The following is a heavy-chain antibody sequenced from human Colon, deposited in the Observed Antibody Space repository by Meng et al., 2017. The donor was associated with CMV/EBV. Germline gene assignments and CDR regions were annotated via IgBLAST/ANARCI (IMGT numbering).Heavy chain of an antibody. J-gene: IGHJ4*01. CDR3: ASSSGWWRIDY. Sequence: TCAGVGLAVRSDYWWSWVPQAPGKGLEWVGEVSQDGRSNSSPSLKSRLSMSVDKSKNQFSLNLRSVTAADTASYFCASSSGWWRIDYWGHGTLVTVSS. CDR2: VSQDGRS. D-gene: IGHD6-19*01. CDR1: GLAVRSDYW. V-gene: IGHV4-4*01.